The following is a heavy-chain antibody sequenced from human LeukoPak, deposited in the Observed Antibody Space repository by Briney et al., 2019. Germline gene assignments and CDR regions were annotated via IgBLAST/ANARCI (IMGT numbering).Heavy chain of an antibody. CDR2: IYYSGST. CDR3: ARERHDYGDYRFDY. Sequence: SETLSLTCTVSDGSISSYYWSWIRQPPGKGLEWIGYIYYSGSTNYNPSLKSRVTISVDTSKNQFSLKLSSVTATGTAVYYCARERHDYGDYRFDYWGQGTLVTVSS. V-gene: IGHV4-59*01. J-gene: IGHJ4*02. CDR1: DGSISSYY. D-gene: IGHD4-17*01.